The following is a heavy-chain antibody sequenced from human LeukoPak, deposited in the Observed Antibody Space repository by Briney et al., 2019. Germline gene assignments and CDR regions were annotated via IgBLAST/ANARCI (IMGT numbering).Heavy chain of an antibody. CDR2: ISWNSGSI. CDR3: AKGTTYYDISTGYGNFDY. CDR1: GFTFDDYA. V-gene: IGHV3-9*01. D-gene: IGHD3-9*01. Sequence: PPGGSLRLSCAASGFTFDDYAMHWVRQAPGKGLEWVSGISWNSGSIGYADSVKGRFTISRDNAQNSLYLQMNSLRAEDTALYYCAKGTTYYDISTGYGNFDYWGQGTLVTVSS. J-gene: IGHJ4*02.